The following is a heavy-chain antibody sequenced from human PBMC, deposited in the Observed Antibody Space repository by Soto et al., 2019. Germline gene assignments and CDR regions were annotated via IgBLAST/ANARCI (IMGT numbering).Heavy chain of an antibody. D-gene: IGHD2-2*01. CDR3: ARDRHPYSTKYYFDY. V-gene: IGHV3-23*01. J-gene: IGHJ4*02. CDR1: GFTFSTYA. Sequence: PGGSLRLSCAASGFTFSTYAMNWVRQPPGQGLEWVSSISGSGAYTYYADSVQGRFTISRDNSKNTLNLQMNSLRAEDTAVYYCARDRHPYSTKYYFDYWGQGTLVTGSS. CDR2: ISGSGAYT.